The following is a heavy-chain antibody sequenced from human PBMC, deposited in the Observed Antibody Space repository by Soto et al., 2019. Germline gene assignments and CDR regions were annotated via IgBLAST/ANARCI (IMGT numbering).Heavy chain of an antibody. D-gene: IGHD5-12*01. CDR3: AKDIWMATIRDLLDY. CDR1: GFTFSSYG. Sequence: GGSLRLSCAASGFTFSSYGMHWVRQAPGKGLEWVAVISYDGSNKYYADSVKGRFTISRDNSKNTLYLQMNSLRAEDTAVYYCAKDIWMATIRDLLDYWGQGTLVTVSS. CDR2: ISYDGSNK. J-gene: IGHJ4*02. V-gene: IGHV3-30*18.